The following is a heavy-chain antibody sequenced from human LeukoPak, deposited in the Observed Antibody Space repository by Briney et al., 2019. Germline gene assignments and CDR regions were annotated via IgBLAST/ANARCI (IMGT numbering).Heavy chain of an antibody. CDR2: ISPDGSTT. J-gene: IGHJ4*02. CDR1: GFTFSRYW. V-gene: IGHV3-74*03. D-gene: IGHD6-13*01. Sequence: QPGGSLRFSCPASGFTFSRYWMHWVRQAPGKGLMWVSRISPDGSTTLYADSVKGRFTISRDNAKNTLYLQMNSLGAEDTAVYYCTTVLSSKRYNLCGYWGQGTLVTVSS. CDR3: TTVLSSKRYNLCGY.